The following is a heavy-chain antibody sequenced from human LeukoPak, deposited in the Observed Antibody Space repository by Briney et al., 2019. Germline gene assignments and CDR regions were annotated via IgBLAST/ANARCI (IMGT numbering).Heavy chain of an antibody. CDR2: ISPGDSDA. CDR3: ARQAYCGGDCSANSDY. D-gene: IGHD2-21*02. J-gene: IGHJ4*02. V-gene: IGHV5-51*01. Sequence: GESLKISCKGSGYSFTSYWIGWVRQMPGKGLEWMGIISPGDSDARYSPSFQGQVTISADKSINTAYLQWSGLKASDTAMYYCARQAYCGGDCSANSDYWGQGTLVTVSS. CDR1: GYSFTSYW.